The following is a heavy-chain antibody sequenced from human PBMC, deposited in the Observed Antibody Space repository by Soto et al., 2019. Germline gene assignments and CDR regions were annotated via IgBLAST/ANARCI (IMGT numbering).Heavy chain of an antibody. CDR1: GGTFSSYA. D-gene: IGHD2-2*01. CDR2: IIPIFGTA. Sequence: QVQLVQSGAEVKKPGSSVKVSCKASGGTFSSYAISWVRQAPGQGLEWMGGIIPIFGTANYAQKFQGRVTITADKSTSTAYMELSSLRSEYTAVYYCARDCSSTSCPPYGMDVWGQGTTVTVSS. J-gene: IGHJ6*02. V-gene: IGHV1-69*06. CDR3: ARDCSSTSCPPYGMDV.